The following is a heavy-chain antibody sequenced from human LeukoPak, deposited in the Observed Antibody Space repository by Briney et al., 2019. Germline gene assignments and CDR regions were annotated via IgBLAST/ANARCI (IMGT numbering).Heavy chain of an antibody. CDR3: AKDATPGNSIWDYFAR. J-gene: IGHJ4*02. CDR1: GFTLWICA. CDR2: IGSSDI. Sequence: GGSVRLSCSASGFTLWICAMIGVRHARGGALEGGASIGSSDIYYAESVQGRFPVSRDNSQNTICLKLNTLSAEDTAVYYCAKDATPGNSIWDYFARWGPGTLVTVSS. V-gene: IGHV3-23*01. D-gene: IGHD1-7*01.